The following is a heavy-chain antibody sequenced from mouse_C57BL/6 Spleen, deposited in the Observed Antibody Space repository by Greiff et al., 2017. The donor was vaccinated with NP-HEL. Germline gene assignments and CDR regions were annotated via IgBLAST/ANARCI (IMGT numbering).Heavy chain of an antibody. J-gene: IGHJ4*01. CDR2: IWGGGST. V-gene: IGHV2-9*01. Sequence: VKLMESGPGLVAPSQSLSITCTVSGFSLTSYGVDWVRQPPGKGLEWLGVIWGGGSTNYNSALMSRLSISKDNSKSQVFLKMNSLQTDDTAMYYCAKSSFYDYGGGDYAMDYWGQGTSVTVSS. CDR3: AKSSFYDYGGGDYAMDY. D-gene: IGHD2-4*01. CDR1: GFSLTSYG.